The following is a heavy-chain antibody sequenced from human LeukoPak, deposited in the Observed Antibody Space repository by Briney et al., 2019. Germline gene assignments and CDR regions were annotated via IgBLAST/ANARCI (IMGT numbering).Heavy chain of an antibody. V-gene: IGHV4-39*07. CDR2: IYYSGST. Sequence: KTSETLSLTCTVSGDSIRSSSYHWGWIRQPPGKGLEWIGSIYYSGSTYNNRSLKRRLTISIDTSKNQFSLRLSSVTAADTAVYYCARDLRDGSGYPYHLDYWGQGTLVTVSS. CDR1: GDSIRSSSYH. J-gene: IGHJ4*02. D-gene: IGHD3-22*01. CDR3: ARDLRDGSGYPYHLDY.